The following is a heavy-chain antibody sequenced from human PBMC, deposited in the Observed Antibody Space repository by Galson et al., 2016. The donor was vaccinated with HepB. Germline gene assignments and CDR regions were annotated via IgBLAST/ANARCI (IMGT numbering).Heavy chain of an antibody. D-gene: IGHD2-2*01. V-gene: IGHV1-18*01. Sequence: SVKVSCKASGYTFTTYGISWVRQAPGQGLEWLGWISAYNGNTNYAQKLQGRVTMTTDTSTSTAYMELRRLRSDDTAVYYCARDPRKIRYQLLEMYYYYYAMDVWGQGTTVTVSS. CDR2: ISAYNGNT. J-gene: IGHJ6*02. CDR3: ARDPRKIRYQLLEMYYYYYAMDV. CDR1: GYTFTTYG.